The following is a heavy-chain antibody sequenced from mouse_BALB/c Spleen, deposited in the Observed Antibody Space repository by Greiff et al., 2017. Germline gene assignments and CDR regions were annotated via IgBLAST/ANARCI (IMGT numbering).Heavy chain of an antibody. CDR3: ARDDYSAWFAY. CDR1: GYSITSDYA. D-gene: IGHD2-4*01. CDR2: ISYSGST. Sequence: DVKLQESGPGLVKPSQSLSLTCTVTGYSITSDYAWNWIRQFPGNKLEWMGYISYSGSTSYNPSLKSRISITRDTSKNQFFLQLNSVTTEDTATYYCARDDYSAWFAYWGQGTLVTVSA. V-gene: IGHV3-2*02. J-gene: IGHJ3*01.